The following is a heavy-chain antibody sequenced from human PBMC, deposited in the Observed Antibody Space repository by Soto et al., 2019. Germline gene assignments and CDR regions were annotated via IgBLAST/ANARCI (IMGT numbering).Heavy chain of an antibody. CDR1: GGSFSGYD. D-gene: IGHD6-19*01. CDR2: INHSGST. CDR3: ARYSSGWYRGPGGLRFDY. V-gene: IGHV4-34*01. J-gene: IGHJ4*02. Sequence: SETLSLTCAVYGGSFSGYDWSWIRQPPGKGLEWIGEINHSGSTNYNPSLKSRVTISVDTSKNQFSLKLSSVTAADTAVYYCARYSSGWYRGPGGLRFDYWGQGTLVTVSS.